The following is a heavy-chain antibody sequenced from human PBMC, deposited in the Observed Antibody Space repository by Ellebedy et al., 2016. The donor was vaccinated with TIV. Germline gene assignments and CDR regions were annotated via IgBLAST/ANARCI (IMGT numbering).Heavy chain of an antibody. D-gene: IGHD2-2*01. CDR3: ASQSAQLNTDVVVVPAAILDYYYGLDV. CDR2: IYYSGST. Sequence: SETLSLTCTVSGGSISSSTYYWDWIRQLRRKGLEWTGNIYYSGSTNYNSSLKSRVIISVDKSKNQFSLKLSSVTAADTAVYYCASQSAQLNTDVVVVPAAILDYYYGLDVWGQGTTVTVSS. CDR1: GGSISSSTYY. V-gene: IGHV4-61*05. J-gene: IGHJ6*02.